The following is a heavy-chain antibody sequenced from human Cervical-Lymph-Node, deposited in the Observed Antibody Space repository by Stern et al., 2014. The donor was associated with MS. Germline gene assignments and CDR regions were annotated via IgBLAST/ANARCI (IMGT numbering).Heavy chain of an antibody. CDR2: VDWDDDT. CDR1: GFSLTTDGMC. D-gene: IGHD1-26*01. Sequence: QVTLKESGPALVRPTQTLTLTCSFSGFSLTTDGMCVSLIRQPPGKALQWLALVDWDDDTYYDTSLRTRLTISKDTSKTQVVLTMANMDPVDTATYFCARTRWGASGRHAARFDHWGQGTVVTVSS. CDR3: ARTRWGASGRHAARFDH. J-gene: IGHJ3*01. V-gene: IGHV2-70*01.